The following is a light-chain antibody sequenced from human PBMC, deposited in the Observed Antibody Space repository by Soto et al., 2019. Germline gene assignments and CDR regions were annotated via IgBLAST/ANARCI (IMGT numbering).Light chain of an antibody. J-gene: IGKJ4*01. Sequence: IKLTQSPSSLSASVGDRVTITCRASQAISSHLAWYRQKPGKAPKLLVYVASTLQSGVPSRFSGSGSGTDFSLSINSLQPEDFATYYCQQLNSYRLTFGGGTKVDIK. CDR1: QAISSH. CDR2: VAS. CDR3: QQLNSYRLT. V-gene: IGKV1-9*01.